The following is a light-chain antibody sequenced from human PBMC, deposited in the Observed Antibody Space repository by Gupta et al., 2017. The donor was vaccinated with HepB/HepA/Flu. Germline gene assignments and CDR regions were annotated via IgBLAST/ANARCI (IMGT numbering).Light chain of an antibody. CDR2: NVN. CDR1: SSDVGGYNY. V-gene: IGLV2-11*01. CDR3: CSYAGTYTYV. Sequence: QSALTQPRSVSGSPRQSVTISCTGTSSDVGGYNYVSWYQQHPGKAPKLIIYNVNKRPSGFPDRFSGSKSGDRASLTISGLQAEDEADYYCCSYAGTYTYVFGTGTRVTVL. J-gene: IGLJ1*01.